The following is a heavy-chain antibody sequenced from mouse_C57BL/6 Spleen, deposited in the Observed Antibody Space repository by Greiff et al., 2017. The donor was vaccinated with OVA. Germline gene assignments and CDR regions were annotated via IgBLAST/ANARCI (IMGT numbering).Heavy chain of an antibody. J-gene: IGHJ4*01. CDR1: GYSFTGYY. CDR3: ARSYDYDVYYAMDY. V-gene: IGHV1-42*01. D-gene: IGHD2-4*01. Sequence: EVKLMESGPELVKPGASVKISCKASGYSFTGYYMNWVKQSPEKSLEWIGEINPSTGGTTYNQKFKAKATLTVDKSSSTAYMQLKSLTSEDSAVYYCARSYDYDVYYAMDYWGQGTSVTVSS. CDR2: INPSTGGT.